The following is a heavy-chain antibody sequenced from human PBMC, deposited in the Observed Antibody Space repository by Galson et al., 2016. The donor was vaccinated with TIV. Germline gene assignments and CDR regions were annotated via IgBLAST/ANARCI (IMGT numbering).Heavy chain of an antibody. Sequence: CAISGDSVSSDSAAWNWVRQSPSRGLEWLGRTYYRSRWYYDYKVSVKSRITINPDTSKNQFSLQLNSVTPEDTAVYYCTRAAGKNGASCYATRETFDIWGQATMVTVSS. CDR1: GDSVSSDSAA. CDR2: TYYRSRWYY. D-gene: IGHD2-2*01. V-gene: IGHV6-1*01. CDR3: TRAAGKNGASCYATRETFDI. J-gene: IGHJ3*02.